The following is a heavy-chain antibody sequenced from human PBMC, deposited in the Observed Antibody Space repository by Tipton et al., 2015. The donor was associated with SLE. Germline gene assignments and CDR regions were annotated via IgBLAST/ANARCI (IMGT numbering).Heavy chain of an antibody. CDR1: GGSVSSGGYY. D-gene: IGHD2-21*01. CDR3: ARYRMVVIASFDY. CDR2: IYNTVNT. V-gene: IGHV4-31*03. Sequence: TLSLTCTVSGGSVSSGGYYWSWIRQHPGKGLEWIGYIYNTVNTYYNPSLTSRVTISDDTSKNQFSLTLSSVTAADTAIYYCARYRMVVIASFDYWGQGTPVTVSS. J-gene: IGHJ4*02.